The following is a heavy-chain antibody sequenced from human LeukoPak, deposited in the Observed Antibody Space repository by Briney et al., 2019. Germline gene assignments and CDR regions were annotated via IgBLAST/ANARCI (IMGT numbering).Heavy chain of an antibody. J-gene: IGHJ5*02. Sequence: SVKVSCKASGGTFSSYAISCVRQAPGQGLEWMGGIIPIFGTANYAQKFQGRVTITADESTSTAYMELSSLRSEDTAVYYCARVPNYYDSSGYLPWGQGTLVTVSS. CDR2: IIPIFGTA. CDR1: GGTFSSYA. CDR3: ARVPNYYDSSGYLP. V-gene: IGHV1-69*01. D-gene: IGHD3-22*01.